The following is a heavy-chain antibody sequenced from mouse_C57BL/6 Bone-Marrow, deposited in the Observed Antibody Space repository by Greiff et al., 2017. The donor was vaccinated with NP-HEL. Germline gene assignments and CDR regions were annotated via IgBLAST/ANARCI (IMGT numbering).Heavy chain of an antibody. J-gene: IGHJ2*01. Sequence: QVQLQQSGPELVKPGASVKISCKASGYAFSSSWMNWVKQRPGKGLEWIGRIYPGDGDTNYNGKFKGKATLTADKSSSTAYMQLSSRTSEDSAVYFCARCDGYDFDYWGQGTTLTVSS. V-gene: IGHV1-82*01. D-gene: IGHD2-3*01. CDR3: ARCDGYDFDY. CDR2: IYPGDGDT. CDR1: GYAFSSSW.